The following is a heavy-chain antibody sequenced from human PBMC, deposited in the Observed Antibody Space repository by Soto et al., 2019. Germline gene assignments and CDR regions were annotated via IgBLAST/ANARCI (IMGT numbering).Heavy chain of an antibody. J-gene: IGHJ3*02. Sequence: GESLKISCKGSGYHFTNYWIGWVRQMPGKGLEWMGIIYPGDSDTRYSPSFQGQVTISADKSISTAYLQWSSLKASDTAMYYCARRYDSSGPYDAFDIWGQGTMVTVSS. V-gene: IGHV5-51*01. D-gene: IGHD3-22*01. CDR1: GYHFTNYW. CDR3: ARRYDSSGPYDAFDI. CDR2: IYPGDSDT.